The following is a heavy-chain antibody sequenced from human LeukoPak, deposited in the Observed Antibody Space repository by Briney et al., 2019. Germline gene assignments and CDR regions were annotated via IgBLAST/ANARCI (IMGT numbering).Heavy chain of an antibody. V-gene: IGHV4-59*01. CDR2: INYSGST. CDR1: GGSISSYY. Sequence: PSETLSLTCTVSGGSISSYYWSWLRQPPGKGLEWIGYINYSGSTNYNPSLKSRVTISVDTSKNQFSLKLSSVTAADTAVYYCAREEVLLWFGELLYMFDPWGQGTLVTVSS. J-gene: IGHJ5*02. CDR3: AREEVLLWFGELLYMFDP. D-gene: IGHD3-10*01.